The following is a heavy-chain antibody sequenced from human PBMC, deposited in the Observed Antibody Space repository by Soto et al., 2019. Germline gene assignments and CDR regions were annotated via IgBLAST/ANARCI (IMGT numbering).Heavy chain of an antibody. CDR2: ISYDGSNK. V-gene: IGHV3-30-3*01. CDR1: GFTFSSYA. J-gene: IGHJ3*02. Sequence: QVQLVESGGGVVQPGRSLRLSCAASGFTFSSYAMHWVRQAPGKGLEWVAVISYDGSNKYYADSVKGRFTISRDNSKNXLYLQXNSLXAEDTAVYYXAXVPAAWAIWGQGTMVTVSS. CDR3: AXVPAAWAI. D-gene: IGHD2-2*01.